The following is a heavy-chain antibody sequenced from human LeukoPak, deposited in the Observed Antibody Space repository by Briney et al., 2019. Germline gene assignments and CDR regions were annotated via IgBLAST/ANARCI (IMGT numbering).Heavy chain of an antibody. CDR3: ARGWEYSSSWLPLDY. CDR2: IYYSGST. D-gene: IGHD6-13*01. V-gene: IGHV4-31*11. Sequence: PSETLSLTCAVYGGSFSGYYWSWIRQHPGKGLEWIGYIYYSGSTYYNPSLKSRVTISVDTSKNQFSLKLSSVTAADTAVYYCARGWEYSSSWLPLDYWGQGTLVTVSS. CDR1: GGSFSGYY. J-gene: IGHJ4*02.